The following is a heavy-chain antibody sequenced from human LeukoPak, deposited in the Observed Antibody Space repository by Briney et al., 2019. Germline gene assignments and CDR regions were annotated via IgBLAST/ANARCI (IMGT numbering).Heavy chain of an antibody. CDR1: GFTFSSYG. CDR3: ARDLSAVTTDGFDY. J-gene: IGHJ4*02. CDR2: ISSSSSYI. Sequence: PGGSLRLSCAASGFTFSSYGMNWVRQAPGKGLEWVSSISSSSSYIYYADSVKGRFTISRDNAKNSLYLQMNSLRAEDTAVYYCARDLSAVTTDGFDYWGQGTLVTVSS. D-gene: IGHD4-17*01. V-gene: IGHV3-21*01.